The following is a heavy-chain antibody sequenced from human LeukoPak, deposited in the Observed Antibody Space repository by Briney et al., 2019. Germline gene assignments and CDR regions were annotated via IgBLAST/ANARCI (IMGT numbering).Heavy chain of an antibody. V-gene: IGHV4-34*01. CDR2: INHSGST. CDR1: GGSFSGYY. J-gene: IGHJ4*02. D-gene: IGHD1-26*01. Sequence: SETLSLTCAVYGGSFSGYYWSWIRQPPGKGLEWIGEINHSGSTNYNPSLKSRVTISVATSKNQFSLKLSSVTAADTAVYYCARGSTAGGFDYWGQGTLVTVSS. CDR3: ARGSTAGGFDY.